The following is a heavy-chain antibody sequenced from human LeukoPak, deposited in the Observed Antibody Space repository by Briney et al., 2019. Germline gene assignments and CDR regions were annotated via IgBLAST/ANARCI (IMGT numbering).Heavy chain of an antibody. V-gene: IGHV4-59*01. CDR3: ARGWFEELSRYFDY. CDR1: GGSISSYY. D-gene: IGHD3-10*01. Sequence: PSETLSLTCTVSGGSISSYYWSWIRQPPGKGLEWIGYIYYSGSTNYNPSLKSRVTISVDTSKNQFSLKLSSVTAADTAVYYCARGWFEELSRYFDYWGQGTLVTVSS. J-gene: IGHJ4*02. CDR2: IYYSGST.